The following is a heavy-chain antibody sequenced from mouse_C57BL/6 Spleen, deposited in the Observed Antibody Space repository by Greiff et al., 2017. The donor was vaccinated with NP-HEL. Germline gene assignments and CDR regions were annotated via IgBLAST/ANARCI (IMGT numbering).Heavy chain of an antibody. D-gene: IGHD1-1*01. CDR3: ATYYYGSSYAWCAD. CDR2: IYPGGGYT. V-gene: IGHV1-63*01. Sequence: QVQLLQSGAELVRPGTSVKMSCKASGYTFTNYWRGWAKQRPGHGLEWIGDIYPGGGYTNYNEKFKGKATLTADKSSRTAYMQFSSLTSEDSAIYYCATYYYGSSYAWCADRGQGTQVTDTA. J-gene: IGHJ3*01. CDR1: GYTFTNYW.